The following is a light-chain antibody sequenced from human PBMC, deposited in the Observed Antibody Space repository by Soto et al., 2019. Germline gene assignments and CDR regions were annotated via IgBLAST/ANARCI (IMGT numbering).Light chain of an antibody. J-gene: IGKJ4*01. CDR2: AAS. CDR1: QGISSY. CDR3: QQYYSYPPLT. V-gene: IGKV1-8*01. Sequence: AIRMTQSPSSFSASTGAIVTITCRASQGISSYLAWYQQKPGKAPKLLIYAASTVQSGVPSRFSGSGSGTDFTLTISCLQSEDFATYYCQQYYSYPPLTFGGGTKVEIK.